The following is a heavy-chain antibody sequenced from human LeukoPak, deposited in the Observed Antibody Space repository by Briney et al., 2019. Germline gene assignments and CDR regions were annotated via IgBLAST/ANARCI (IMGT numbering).Heavy chain of an antibody. V-gene: IGHV3-23*01. D-gene: IGHD6-13*01. CDR3: ASDMVPSSYYYYYYMDV. J-gene: IGHJ6*03. CDR2: ISGSGGST. Sequence: GGSLRLSCAASGFTFSSFSMNWVRQAPGKGLEWVSAISGSGGSTYYADSVKGRFTISRGNSKNTLYLQMNSLRADDTAVYYCASDMVPSSYYYYYYMDVWGKGTTVTVSS. CDR1: GFTFSSFS.